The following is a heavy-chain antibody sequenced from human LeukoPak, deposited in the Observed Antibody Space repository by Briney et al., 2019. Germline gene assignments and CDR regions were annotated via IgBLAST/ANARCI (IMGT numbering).Heavy chain of an antibody. V-gene: IGHV3-23*01. CDR2: ISGGGNT. CDR3: VKDSVGLPWFGDYGVDV. J-gene: IGHJ6*02. D-gene: IGHD3-10*01. Sequence: GGSLRLSCAASGFTFSSYAMTWVRQAPGKGLEWVPTISGGGNTYYADSVKGRFTVSRDNSKKTLFLQMSSLRAEDTALYYCVKDSVGLPWFGDYGVDVWGQGTTVTVSS. CDR1: GFTFSSYA.